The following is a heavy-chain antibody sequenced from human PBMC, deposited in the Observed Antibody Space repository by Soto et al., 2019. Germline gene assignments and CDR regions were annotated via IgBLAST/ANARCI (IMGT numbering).Heavy chain of an antibody. D-gene: IGHD3-10*01. Sequence: GESLKISCAASGFIFKMYWMHWVRQSPGKGLVWISRIYNDGTYSDYADSVRGRFTISRDNVNDTLYLQMNNLRAEDSGLYYCTRGPRPISTGTGAYWGQGTQVTVSS. CDR1: GFIFKMYW. V-gene: IGHV3-74*01. CDR2: IYNDGTYS. CDR3: TRGPRPISTGTGAY. J-gene: IGHJ4*02.